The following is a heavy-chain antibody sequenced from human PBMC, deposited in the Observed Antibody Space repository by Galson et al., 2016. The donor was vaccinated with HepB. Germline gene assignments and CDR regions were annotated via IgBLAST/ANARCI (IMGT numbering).Heavy chain of an antibody. V-gene: IGHV4-31*03. Sequence: TLSLTCTVSGGSISSGDDYWSWFRQLPGKGLEWIGYIYHSGSTYYNPSLKSRVTILVDTSESQFSLKLTSVTAADTAIYSCSRAYIDIRMDQKDYYFDSWGQGTLVTVSS. J-gene: IGHJ4*02. CDR3: SRAYIDIRMDQKDYYFDS. CDR1: GGSISSGDDY. CDR2: IYHSGST. D-gene: IGHD2-8*01.